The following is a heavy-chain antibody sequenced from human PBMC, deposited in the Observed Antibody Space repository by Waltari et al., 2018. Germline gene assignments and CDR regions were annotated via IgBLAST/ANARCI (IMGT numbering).Heavy chain of an antibody. CDR3: AHRHSGWLVRGITDAFDV. CDR1: GFSLSTSGEG. CDR2: IYWDDDK. D-gene: IGHD3-10*01. V-gene: IGHV2-5*02. Sequence: QITLKESGPTLVKPTQTLTLTCTFSGFSLSTSGEGLAWIRQPPGKALEWLALIYWDDDKRYRPSLKSRLTITKDTSKNQVVLTMTYVDPVDTGTYYCAHRHSGWLVRGITDAFDVWGQGTMVTVSS. J-gene: IGHJ3*01.